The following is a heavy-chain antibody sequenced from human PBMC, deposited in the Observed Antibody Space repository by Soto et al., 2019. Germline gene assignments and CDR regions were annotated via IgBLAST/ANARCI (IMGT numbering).Heavy chain of an antibody. V-gene: IGHV1-69*06. J-gene: IGHJ4*02. CDR2: IIPIFGTA. Sequence: SVKVSCKTSGGTFSTYSIVWVRQAPGEGLEWMGGIIPIFGTANYAQKFQDRVTITADKSTNTASMELSSLKSEDTAMYYCASSSGNNYGVGTNYYFDYWGQGTLVTVSS. D-gene: IGHD1-26*01. CDR1: GGTFSTYS. CDR3: ASSSGNNYGVGTNYYFDY.